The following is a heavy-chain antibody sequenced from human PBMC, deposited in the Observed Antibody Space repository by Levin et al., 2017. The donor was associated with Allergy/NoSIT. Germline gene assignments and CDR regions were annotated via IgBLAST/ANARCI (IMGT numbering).Heavy chain of an antibody. CDR2: ISGSGGTT. J-gene: IGHJ6*02. CDR1: GFTFNNYA. CDR3: AKDPSNYVGSHGVLYGMDV. Sequence: GGSLRLSCAASGFTFNNYAMNWVRQAPGKGLEWVSAISGSGGTTYYADAVKGRFTISRDNSKNTLYLQMNSLRAEDAAVYYCAKDPSNYVGSHGVLYGMDVWGQGTTVTVSS. V-gene: IGHV3-23*01. D-gene: IGHD4-11*01.